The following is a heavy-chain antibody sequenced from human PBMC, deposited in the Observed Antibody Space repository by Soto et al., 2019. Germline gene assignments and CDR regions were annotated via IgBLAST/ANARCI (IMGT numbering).Heavy chain of an antibody. Sequence: PSETLSLTCAVSGGSISSYYWSWIRQTAGKGLEWIGRIYPSGNTNYNPSLKSRVTMSIDTSKNQLSLKLRSVTAADTAVCFCAGDEGYYYSGVDVWGQGTAVTVSS. CDR1: GGSISSYY. V-gene: IGHV4-4*07. CDR3: AGDEGYYYSGVDV. J-gene: IGHJ6*02. CDR2: IYPSGNT.